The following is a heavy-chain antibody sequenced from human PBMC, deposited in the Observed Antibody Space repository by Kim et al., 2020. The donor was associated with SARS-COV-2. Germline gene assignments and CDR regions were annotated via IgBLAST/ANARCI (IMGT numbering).Heavy chain of an antibody. CDR3: ARASIAAGYYFDY. J-gene: IGHJ4*02. V-gene: IGHV3-53*01. Sequence: PEPWNARFTISRENTKSPLTLQMNRLRAEDTAVYYCARASIAAGYYFDYWGQGTLVTVSS. D-gene: IGHD6-13*01.